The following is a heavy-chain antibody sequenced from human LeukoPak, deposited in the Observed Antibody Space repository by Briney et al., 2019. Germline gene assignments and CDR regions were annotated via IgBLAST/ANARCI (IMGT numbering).Heavy chain of an antibody. CDR1: GGSISIYY. V-gene: IGHV4-59*08. CDR3: ARRSAAGTLTFDY. D-gene: IGHD6-13*01. CDR2: IYYSGST. J-gene: IGHJ4*02. Sequence: SETLSLTCTVSGGSISIYYWSWIRQPPGKGLGWIGYIYYSGSTNYNPSLKSRVTISVDTSKNQFSLKLSSVTAADTAVYYCARRSAAGTLTFDYWGQGTLVTVSS.